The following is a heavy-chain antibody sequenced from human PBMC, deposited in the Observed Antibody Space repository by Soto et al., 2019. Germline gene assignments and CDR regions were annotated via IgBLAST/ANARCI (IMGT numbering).Heavy chain of an antibody. CDR1: GLTFNTSG. CDR2: IWYDGSNK. Sequence: GGSLRLSCEVSGLTFNTSGMHWVRQAPGKGLEWVAVIWYDGSNKYYADSVKGRFTISRDNSKNTLYLQMNSLRAEDTAVYYCARDALDYGSGSYYGREYYYYYGMDVWGQGTTVTVSS. D-gene: IGHD3-10*01. V-gene: IGHV3-33*08. J-gene: IGHJ6*02. CDR3: ARDALDYGSGSYYGREYYYYYGMDV.